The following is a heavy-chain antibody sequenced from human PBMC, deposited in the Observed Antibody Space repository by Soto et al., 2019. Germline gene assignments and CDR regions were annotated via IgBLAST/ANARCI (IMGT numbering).Heavy chain of an antibody. CDR3: AALFPIVGATFPFDY. J-gene: IGHJ4*02. Sequence: SVEVSCKASGFTFTSSAVQWVRQALGQRLEWIGWIVVGSGNTNYAQKFQERVTITRDMSTSTAYMELSSLRSEDTAVYYCAALFPIVGATFPFDYWGQGTLVTVSS. CDR2: IVVGSGNT. D-gene: IGHD1-26*01. CDR1: GFTFTSSA. V-gene: IGHV1-58*01.